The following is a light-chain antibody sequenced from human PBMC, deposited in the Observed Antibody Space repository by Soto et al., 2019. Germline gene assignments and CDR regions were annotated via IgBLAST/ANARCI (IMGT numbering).Light chain of an antibody. Sequence: ETVMTQSPATLSVSPGERPTLSCKASQSVSSNLAWYQQKPGQAPRLLIYDASTRATGIPARFSGSRSGTALPLTSRSLQSEDFAVYYCQTYHSAPFTFGPGTKVDIK. CDR2: DAS. CDR1: QSVSSN. CDR3: QTYHSAPFT. V-gene: IGKV3-15*01. J-gene: IGKJ3*01.